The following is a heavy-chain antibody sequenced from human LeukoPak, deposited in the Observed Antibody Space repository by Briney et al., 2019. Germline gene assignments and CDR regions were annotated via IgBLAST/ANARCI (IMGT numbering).Heavy chain of an antibody. CDR1: GGSVTSTNW. V-gene: IGHV4-4*02. D-gene: IGHD3-22*01. CDR3: AREGGFYRSLDY. CDR2: AHLDGRT. Sequence: SETLSLTCDVSGGSVTSTNWWTWVRQPPGKGLEWMREAHLDGRTNYNPPLKSRLIMSVDLPENHLYQQLPAVPTADTPVSYFAREGGFYRSLDYSGQGTLVTVSS. J-gene: IGHJ4*02.